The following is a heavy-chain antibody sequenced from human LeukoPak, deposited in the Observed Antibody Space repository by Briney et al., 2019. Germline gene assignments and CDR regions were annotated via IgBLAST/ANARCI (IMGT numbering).Heavy chain of an antibody. V-gene: IGHV4-38-2*01. J-gene: IGHJ3*02. CDR3: AEGRSYGTDYDAFDI. CDR1: SYSISGGYY. CDR2: IYHSGIS. D-gene: IGHD3-16*01. Sequence: SETLSLTCSVSSYSISGGYYWGWIRQPPGKGLEWIGSIYHSGISYYNPSLRSRVTISADMSKNQFSQKLSSVTAADTAVYYCAEGRSYGTDYDAFDIWGQGTMVTVSS.